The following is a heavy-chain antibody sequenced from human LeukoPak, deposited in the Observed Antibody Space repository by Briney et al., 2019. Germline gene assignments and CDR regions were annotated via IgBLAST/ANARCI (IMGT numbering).Heavy chain of an antibody. CDR3: ARVLRDGYNSYYFDY. D-gene: IGHD5-24*01. J-gene: IGHJ4*02. V-gene: IGHV1-2*02. Sequence: ASVKVSCKASGYTFTDYYMHWVRQAPGQGLEWLGWINPNSGGTNYPQKFLGRVTMTRDTSISTAYMELSRLISDDTAVYYCARVLRDGYNSYYFDYWGQGTLVTVSS. CDR2: INPNSGGT. CDR1: GYTFTDYY.